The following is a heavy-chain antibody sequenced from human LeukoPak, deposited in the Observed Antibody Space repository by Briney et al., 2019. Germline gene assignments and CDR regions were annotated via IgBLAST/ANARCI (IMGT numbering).Heavy chain of an antibody. J-gene: IGHJ4*02. V-gene: IGHV1-18*01. CDR3: ARGLYDFWSGRFDY. Sequence: ASVKVSCKASGYTFTSYGISWVRQAPGQGLEWTGWISAYNGNTNYAQKLQGRVTMTTDTSTSTAYMELRSLRSDDTAVYYCARGLYDFWSGRFDYWGQGTLVTVSS. CDR2: ISAYNGNT. CDR1: GYTFTSYG. D-gene: IGHD3-3*01.